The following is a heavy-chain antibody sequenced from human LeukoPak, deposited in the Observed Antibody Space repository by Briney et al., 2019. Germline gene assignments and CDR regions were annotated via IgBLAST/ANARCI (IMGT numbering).Heavy chain of an antibody. CDR3: ARGNGDYVPLDSFDI. D-gene: IGHD4-17*01. CDR2: ISSSSSYI. CDR1: GFTFSSYS. Sequence: GSLRLSCAASGFTFSSYSMNWVRQAPGRGLEWVSSISSSSSYIYYADSVKGRFTISRDNAKNSLYLQMNSLRAEDTAVYYCARGNGDYVPLDSFDIWGQGTMVTVSS. V-gene: IGHV3-21*01. J-gene: IGHJ3*02.